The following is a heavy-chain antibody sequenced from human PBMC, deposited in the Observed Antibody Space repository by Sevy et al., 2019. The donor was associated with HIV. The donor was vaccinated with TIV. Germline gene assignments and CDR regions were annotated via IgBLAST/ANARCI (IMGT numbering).Heavy chain of an antibody. CDR1: GFTFSSYA. CDR2: ISYDGNNK. V-gene: IGHV3-30-3*01. Sequence: GGSLRLSCAASGFTFSSYAMHWARQAPGRGLEWVAVISYDGNNKYYAYSVKGRFTISRDNSKNTLYLQMNSLRAEDTAVYYCARDIVVVVAAARGYYYGMDVWGQGTTVTVSS. D-gene: IGHD2-15*01. J-gene: IGHJ6*02. CDR3: ARDIVVVVAAARGYYYGMDV.